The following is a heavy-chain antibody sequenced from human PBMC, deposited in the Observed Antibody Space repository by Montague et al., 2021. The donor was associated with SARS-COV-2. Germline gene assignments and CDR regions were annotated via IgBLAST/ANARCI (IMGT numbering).Heavy chain of an antibody. Sequence: SETLSLTCTVSGGSISSYYWSWIRQPPGKGLEWIGYIYYSGSTNYNPSLKSRVTISVDTSKNQFSLKVRSVTAADTAVYYCARDSSSWYYWFDPWGQGTLVTVSS. J-gene: IGHJ5*02. V-gene: IGHV4-59*01. CDR2: IYYSGST. CDR3: ARDSSSWYYWFDP. D-gene: IGHD6-13*01. CDR1: GGSISSYY.